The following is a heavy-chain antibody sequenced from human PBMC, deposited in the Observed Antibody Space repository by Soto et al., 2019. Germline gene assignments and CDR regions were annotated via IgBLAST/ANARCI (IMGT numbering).Heavy chain of an antibody. D-gene: IGHD3-16*01. Sequence: PGGSLRLSCAASGFIFNNYVMTWVRQAPGKGREWVSGVKGNGGSTHYADSVKGRFTISRDDSKNALYLQMNSLRADDTAVYHCTRGLGSLDPFDAWGPGTRVTVSS. CDR1: GFIFNNYV. V-gene: IGHV3-23*01. CDR3: TRGLGSLDPFDA. CDR2: VKGNGGST. J-gene: IGHJ3*01.